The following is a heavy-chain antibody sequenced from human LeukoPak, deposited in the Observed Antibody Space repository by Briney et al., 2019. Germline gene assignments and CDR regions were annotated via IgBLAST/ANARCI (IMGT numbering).Heavy chain of an antibody. V-gene: IGHV4-34*01. J-gene: IGHJ6*04. Sequence: PSETLSLTCAVYGGSFSGYYWRWIRQPPGKGLEWIGEINHSGGTNYNPSLKSRVTISVDTSKNQFSLKLSSVTAADTAVYYCARERGVDTAIYYYYYGMDVWGKGTTVTVSS. D-gene: IGHD5-18*01. CDR2: INHSGGT. CDR3: ARERGVDTAIYYYYYGMDV. CDR1: GGSFSGYY.